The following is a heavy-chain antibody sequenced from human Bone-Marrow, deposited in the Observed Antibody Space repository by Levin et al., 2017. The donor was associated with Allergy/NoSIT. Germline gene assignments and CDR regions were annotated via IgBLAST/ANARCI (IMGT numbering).Heavy chain of an antibody. Sequence: SETLSLTCTVSGGSISSSSYYWGWIRQPPGKGLEWIGSIYYSGSTYYNPSLKSRVTISVDTSKNQFSLKLSPVTATATAAYYCPIPYGSGSYYHRCDFAFDYWGQGTLVTVSS. D-gene: IGHD3-10*01. J-gene: IGHJ4*02. CDR3: PIPYGSGSYYHRCDFAFDY. CDR1: GGSISSSSYY. V-gene: IGHV4-39*01. CDR2: IYYSGST.